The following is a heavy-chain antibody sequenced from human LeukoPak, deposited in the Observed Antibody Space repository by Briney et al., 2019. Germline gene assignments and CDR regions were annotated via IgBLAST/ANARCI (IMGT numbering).Heavy chain of an antibody. J-gene: IGHJ4*02. D-gene: IGHD6-13*01. V-gene: IGHV4-59*01. CDR3: ARVTGYMVEDYFDY. CDR1: GGSISSYY. CDR2: IYYSGSA. Sequence: PSETLSLTCTVSGGSISSYYWSWIRQPPGKGLEWIGYIYYSGSANYHPSLKSRVTISVDTSKNRSSLRLSSVTAADTAVYYCARVTGYMVEDYFDYWGQGTLVTVSS.